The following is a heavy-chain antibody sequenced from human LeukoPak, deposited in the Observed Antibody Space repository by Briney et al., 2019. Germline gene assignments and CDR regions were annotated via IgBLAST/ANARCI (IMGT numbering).Heavy chain of an antibody. CDR1: GGSIRTSSFY. D-gene: IGHD3-10*01. V-gene: IGHV4-39*01. J-gene: IGHJ4*02. CDR3: ATYGSGSYYQFDY. CDR2: IYYGGST. Sequence: SETLSLTCTVSGGSIRTSSFYWGWIRQPPGKGLEWIGSIYYGGSTHYNPSLKSRVTISVDTSKNQFSLKLSSVTAADTAVYYCATYGSGSYYQFDYWGQGTLVTVSS.